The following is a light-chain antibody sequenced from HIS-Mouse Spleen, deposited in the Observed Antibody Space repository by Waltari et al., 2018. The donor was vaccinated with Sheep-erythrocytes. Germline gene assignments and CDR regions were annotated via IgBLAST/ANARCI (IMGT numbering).Light chain of an antibody. J-gene: IGKJ1*01. CDR1: QSISSW. CDR3: QQYNSYGT. CDR2: KAS. Sequence: DIQMTQYPSTLSASVGDRVTITCRASQSISSWLAWYQQKPGKAPKLLIYKASSLESGVPSRLGGSGSGTEFTLTISSLQADEFESYYCQQYNSYGTFGQGTKVEIK. V-gene: IGKV1-5*03.